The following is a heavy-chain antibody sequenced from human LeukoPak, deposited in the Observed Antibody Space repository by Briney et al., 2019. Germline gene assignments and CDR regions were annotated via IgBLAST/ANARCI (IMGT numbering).Heavy chain of an antibody. CDR1: GGSFTDHY. V-gene: IGHV4-34*01. Sequence: SETLSLTCAVYGGSFTDHYWNWIRQTPGKGLEWIGQINHSGSTNYNSSLKSRVTISVDTSKNQFSLKLNSVTAAHTAVYYCARVGYNAFDIWGQGTRVTVSS. D-gene: IGHD5-24*01. CDR3: ARVGYNAFDI. CDR2: INHSGST. J-gene: IGHJ3*02.